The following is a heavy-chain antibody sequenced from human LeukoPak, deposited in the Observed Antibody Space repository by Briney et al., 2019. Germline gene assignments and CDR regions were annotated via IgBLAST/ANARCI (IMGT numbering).Heavy chain of an antibody. CDR3: ATISGSYYIG. Sequence: ASVKVSCKASGYTFNKYAMNWVRQAPGQGLEWMGWINTKTGNPTYAQGFTGRFVFSLDTSVSTAYLQISSLQAEDTAVYYCATISGSYYIGWGQGTLVTVSS. J-gene: IGHJ4*02. D-gene: IGHD1-26*01. CDR2: INTKTGNP. CDR1: GYTFNKYA. V-gene: IGHV7-4-1*02.